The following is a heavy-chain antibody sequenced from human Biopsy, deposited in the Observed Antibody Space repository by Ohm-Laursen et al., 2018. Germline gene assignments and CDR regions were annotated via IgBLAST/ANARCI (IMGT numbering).Heavy chain of an antibody. CDR2: ISETSSHI. V-gene: IGHV3-21*01. Sequence: GSLRLSCAASGFSVSSYDMNWVRQAPGKGLEWIPYISETSSHIYDADSVRGRFTAARDIAKNSLYLQLNSLRVEDTAVYYCARDSSRRAREGGMDVWGQGTTVTVSS. J-gene: IGHJ6*02. D-gene: IGHD6-6*01. CDR1: GFSVSSYD. CDR3: ARDSSRRAREGGMDV.